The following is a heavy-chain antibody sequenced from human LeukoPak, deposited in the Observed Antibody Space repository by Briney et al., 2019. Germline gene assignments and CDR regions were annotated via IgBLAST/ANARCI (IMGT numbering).Heavy chain of an antibody. D-gene: IGHD3-16*01. CDR3: AKGRWGDY. CDR2: IIGSGVST. Sequence: GGSLRLSCAASGFTFSSYVVIWVRQAPGKGLEWASGIIGSGVSTDYADSVKGRFTISRDNSKNTLYLQMNSLRAEDTAVYYCAKGRWGDYWGQGTLVTVSS. J-gene: IGHJ4*02. CDR1: GFTFSSYV. V-gene: IGHV3-23*01.